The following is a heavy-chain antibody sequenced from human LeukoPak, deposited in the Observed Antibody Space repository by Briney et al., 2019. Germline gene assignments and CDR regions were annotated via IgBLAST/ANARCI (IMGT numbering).Heavy chain of an antibody. CDR3: ARGGGAYCGSDCYRNFDY. V-gene: IGHV3-66*01. Sequence: PGGSLRLSCALSGFTVSRNYMSWVRQAPGGGLEWVSVIYSDGRTYYSDSVKGRFTISRDNSKNTLYLQMNSLRAEDTAVYYCARGGGAYCGSDCYRNFDYWGQGTLVTVSS. CDR2: IYSDGRT. D-gene: IGHD2-21*02. CDR1: GFTVSRNY. J-gene: IGHJ4*02.